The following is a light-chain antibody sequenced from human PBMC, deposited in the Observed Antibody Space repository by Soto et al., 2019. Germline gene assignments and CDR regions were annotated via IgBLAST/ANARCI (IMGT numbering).Light chain of an antibody. CDR2: EVV. J-gene: IGLJ1*01. Sequence: QSVLTQPPSASGSPGQSVTISCTGTKSDIGVYDFVSWYQHHPGKAPRLIIYEVVQRPSGVPDRFSGSKSGNPASLTVSGLQAADDADYFCKSYAGSNTYVFGSGTKLTVL. CDR1: KSDIGVYDF. V-gene: IGLV2-8*01. CDR3: KSYAGSNTYV.